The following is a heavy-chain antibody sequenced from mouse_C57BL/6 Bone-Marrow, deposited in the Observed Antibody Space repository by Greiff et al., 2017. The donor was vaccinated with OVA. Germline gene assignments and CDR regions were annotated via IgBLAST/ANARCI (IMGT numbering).Heavy chain of an antibody. CDR1: GFTFTDYY. Sequence: EVMLVESGGGLVQPGGSLSLSCAASGFTFTDYYMSWVRQPPGKALEWLGFIRNKANGYTTEYSASVKGRFTISRDNSQSILYLQMNALRAEGSATYDCARYELGTAWFAYWGQGTLVTVSA. CDR3: ARYELGTAWFAY. V-gene: IGHV7-3*01. CDR2: IRNKANGYTT. J-gene: IGHJ3*01. D-gene: IGHD4-1*01.